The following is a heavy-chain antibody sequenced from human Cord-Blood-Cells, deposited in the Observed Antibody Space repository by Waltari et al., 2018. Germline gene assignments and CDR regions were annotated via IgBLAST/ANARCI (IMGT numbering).Heavy chain of an antibody. CDR3: ARDLYCSSTSCYHFDY. V-gene: IGHV1-46*01. CDR2: INPSGGST. CDR1: GYTFTSYY. Sequence: QVQLVQSGAEVKKPGASVQVSCKASGYTFTSYYMHWVRQAPGQGLEWMGIINPSGGSTSYAQKFQGRVTMTRDTSTSTVYMELSSLRSEDTAVYYCARDLYCSSTSCYHFDYWGQGTLVTVSS. D-gene: IGHD2-2*01. J-gene: IGHJ4*02.